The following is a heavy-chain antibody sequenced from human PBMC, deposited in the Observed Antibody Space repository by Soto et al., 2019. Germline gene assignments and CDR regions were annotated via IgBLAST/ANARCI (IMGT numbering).Heavy chain of an antibody. D-gene: IGHD5-12*01. Sequence: SVKVSCKASGGTFSSSAISWVRQAPGQGLEWMRGIIPIFGTANYAQKFQGRVTITADESTSTAYMELSSLRSEDTAVYYCARDFSLGSPDWGQGTLVTVSS. V-gene: IGHV1-69*13. J-gene: IGHJ4*02. CDR2: IIPIFGTA. CDR3: ARDFSLGSPD. CDR1: GGTFSSSA.